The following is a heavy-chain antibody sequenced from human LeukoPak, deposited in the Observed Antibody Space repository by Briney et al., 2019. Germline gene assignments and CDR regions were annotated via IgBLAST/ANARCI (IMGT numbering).Heavy chain of an antibody. CDR2: ISWNSGSI. J-gene: IGHJ4*02. Sequence: GGSLRLSCAASGFTFDDYAMHWVRQAPGKGLEWVSGISWNSGSIGYADSVKGRFTISRDNAKNSLYLQMNSLRAEDTAVYYCARRGYSYGLNFDYWGQGTLVTVPS. CDR1: GFTFDDYA. CDR3: ARRGYSYGLNFDY. V-gene: IGHV3-9*01. D-gene: IGHD5-18*01.